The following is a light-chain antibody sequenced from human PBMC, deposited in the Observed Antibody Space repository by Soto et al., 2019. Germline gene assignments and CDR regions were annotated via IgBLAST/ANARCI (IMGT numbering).Light chain of an antibody. CDR3: SSYTSSSTLYV. CDR2: DVS. J-gene: IGLJ1*01. CDR1: SSDVGGYNY. V-gene: IGLV2-14*01. Sequence: QSALTQPASVSGSPGPSITISCTGTSSDVGGYNYVSWYQQHPGKAPKLMIFDVSNRPSGVSNRFSGSKSGNTASLTISGLRAEDEADYYCSSYTSSSTLYVFGTGTKLTV.